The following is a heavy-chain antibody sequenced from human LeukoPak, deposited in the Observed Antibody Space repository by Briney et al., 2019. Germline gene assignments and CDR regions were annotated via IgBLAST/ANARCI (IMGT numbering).Heavy chain of an antibody. D-gene: IGHD2-15*01. Sequence: SETLPLTCTVSGGSISSYYWSWIRQPPGKGLEWIGYIYYSGSTSYNPSLKSRVTISVDTSKNQFSLRVSSVTAADTAVYYCARRYCSGGSCYSALDIWGQGTMVTVSS. V-gene: IGHV4-59*01. CDR3: ARRYCSGGSCYSALDI. CDR1: GGSISSYY. CDR2: IYYSGST. J-gene: IGHJ3*02.